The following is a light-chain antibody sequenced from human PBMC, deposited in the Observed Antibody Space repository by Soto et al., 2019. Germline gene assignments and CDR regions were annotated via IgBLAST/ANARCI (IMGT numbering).Light chain of an antibody. Sequence: EIVLTQSPGTLSLSPGDRATLSCRASQSVSSSYLAWYQQKPGQAPRLLIFGTSNRATGIPDRFSGGGSGTEFTLTLSRLKHEDFAVYYCQEYGSSRTFGQGTKVEIK. CDR3: QEYGSSRT. CDR2: GTS. V-gene: IGKV3-20*01. CDR1: QSVSSSY. J-gene: IGKJ1*01.